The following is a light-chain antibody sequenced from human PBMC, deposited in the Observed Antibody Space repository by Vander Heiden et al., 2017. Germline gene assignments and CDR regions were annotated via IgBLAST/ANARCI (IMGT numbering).Light chain of an antibody. CDR3: GSYTSSSNLV. V-gene: IGLV2-14*01. CDR2: DVS. J-gene: IGLJ2*01. CDR1: SSEVGGYKY. Sequence: QSALPQPAPVPGSPGQPITISCPGTSSEVGGYKYVPWYQQYPGKAPKLMLYDVSNRPSGVSNRFSGSKSGNMASMAISAQQDEDEADYYCGSYTSSSNLVFGGGTKLTVL.